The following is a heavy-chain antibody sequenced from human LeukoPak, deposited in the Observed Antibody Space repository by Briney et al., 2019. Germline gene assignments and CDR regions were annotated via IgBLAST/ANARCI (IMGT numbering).Heavy chain of an antibody. V-gene: IGHV3-33*01. J-gene: IGHJ4*02. CDR1: GFTFSSYG. D-gene: IGHD3-22*01. CDR2: IWYDGSNK. Sequence: GGSLRLSCAASGFTFSSYGMHWVRQAPGKGLEWVAVIWYDGSNKYYADSVKGRFTISRDNSKNTLYLQMNSLRAEDTAVYYCATGASSGPLGYWGQGTLVTVSS. CDR3: ATGASSGPLGY.